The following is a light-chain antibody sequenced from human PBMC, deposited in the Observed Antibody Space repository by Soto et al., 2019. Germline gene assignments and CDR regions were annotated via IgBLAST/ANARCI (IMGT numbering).Light chain of an antibody. Sequence: SYELTQPPSVSVSPGQTASITCSGDKLGDKYACWYQQKPGQSPVLVIYQDSKRPSGIPERFSGSNSGNTATLTISGTPALDESDYYSQSWDSSAVVFGGGTKLTVL. CDR2: QDS. V-gene: IGLV3-1*01. CDR1: KLGDKY. J-gene: IGLJ2*01. CDR3: QSWDSSAVV.